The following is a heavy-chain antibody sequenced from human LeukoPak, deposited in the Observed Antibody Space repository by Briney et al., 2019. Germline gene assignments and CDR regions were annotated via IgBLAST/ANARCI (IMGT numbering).Heavy chain of an antibody. D-gene: IGHD3-10*01. Sequence: PGGSLRLSCAASGFTFSSYGMHWVRQAPGKGLDWVAFIRYDGRNKYYADSVKGRFTISRDNSKNTLYLQMNSLRAEDTAVYYCAKVTYGSGTYGAFDYWGQGTLVTVSS. CDR3: AKVTYGSGTYGAFDY. CDR2: IRYDGRNK. J-gene: IGHJ4*02. CDR1: GFTFSSYG. V-gene: IGHV3-30*02.